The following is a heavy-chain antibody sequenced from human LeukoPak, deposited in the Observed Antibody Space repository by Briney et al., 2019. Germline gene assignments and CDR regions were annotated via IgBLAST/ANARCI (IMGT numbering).Heavy chain of an antibody. CDR3: ARVGYGDSSYYYYFMDV. CDR1: GGTFSSYA. CDR2: IIPISGAA. Sequence: SVKVSCKASGGTFSSYAINWVRQAPGHGLEWMGGIIPISGAANYAQKFQGRVTMTTDESTSTAVMELSSLRSEDTAVYYCARVGYGDSSYYYYFMDVWGKGTTVTVSS. D-gene: IGHD4-17*01. V-gene: IGHV1-69*05. J-gene: IGHJ6*03.